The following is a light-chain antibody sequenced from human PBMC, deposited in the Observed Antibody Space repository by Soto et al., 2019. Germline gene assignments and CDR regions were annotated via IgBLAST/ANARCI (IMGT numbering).Light chain of an antibody. CDR1: QSVSGN. J-gene: IGKJ1*01. Sequence: EIVMTQSPATLSVSPGERATLSCRASQSVSGNLAWYQQKPGQATRLLIYGASTRATGIPARFSGSGSGTEFTLTISSLLFEDLSVEYCQQCTSWHTLTFGQGNKVAI. V-gene: IGKV3-15*01. CDR3: QQCTSWHTLT. CDR2: GAS.